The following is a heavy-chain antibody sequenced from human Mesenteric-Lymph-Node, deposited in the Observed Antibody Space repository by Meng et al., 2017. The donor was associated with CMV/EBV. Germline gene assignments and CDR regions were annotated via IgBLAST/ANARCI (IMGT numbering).Heavy chain of an antibody. CDR2: ITRSGGKI. V-gene: IGHV3-9*01. CDR3: AKDLRASGIWYPYSFDS. CDR1: GFTFDNYA. Sequence: GGSLRLSCAASGFTFDNYAMHWVRQAPGKGLEWVAGITRSGGKIVYVDSVQGRFTISRDNAKNSLYLQMNSLRPDDTAFYYCAKDLRASGIWYPYSFDSWGQGTLVTVSS. D-gene: IGHD6-13*01. J-gene: IGHJ4*02.